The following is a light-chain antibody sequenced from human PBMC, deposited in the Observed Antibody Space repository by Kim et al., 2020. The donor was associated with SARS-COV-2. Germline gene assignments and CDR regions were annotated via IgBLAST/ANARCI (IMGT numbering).Light chain of an antibody. CDR1: QSISSW. CDR2: KAS. V-gene: IGKV1-5*03. CDR3: QQYNSYPT. J-gene: IGKJ1*01. Sequence: DIQMTQSPSTLSASVGDRVTITCRASQSISSWLAWYQQKPGKAPKLLIYKASSLESGVPSRFSGSGSGTEFTLTISSLQPDYFATYYCQQYNSYPTFGQGTKVDIK.